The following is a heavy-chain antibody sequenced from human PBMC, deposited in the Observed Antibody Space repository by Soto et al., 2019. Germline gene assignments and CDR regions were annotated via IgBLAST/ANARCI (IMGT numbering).Heavy chain of an antibody. CDR3: ARHFHFDWSNTWFDP. V-gene: IGHV4-39*01. J-gene: IGHJ5*02. CDR2: IYYSGST. Sequence: SETLSLTCTVSGGSISSSSYYWGWIRQPPGKGLEWIGSIYYSGSTYYNPSLKSRVTISVDTSKNQFSLKLSSVTAADTAVYYCARHFHFDWSNTWFDPGGQGTLVTVSS. CDR1: GGSISSSSYY. D-gene: IGHD3-9*01.